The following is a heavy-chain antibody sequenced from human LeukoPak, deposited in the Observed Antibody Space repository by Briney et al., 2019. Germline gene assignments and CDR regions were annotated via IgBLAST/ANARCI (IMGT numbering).Heavy chain of an antibody. D-gene: IGHD1-7*01. Sequence: GGSLRLSCAASGFTFSDYAMAWVRQVPGKGLEWVSSISTSGNTYYADSVKGRFTISRDNSKDTLYLQINSLTTEDTAVYYCARGLRGNYDYWGQGTLVTVSS. CDR3: ARGLRGNYDY. V-gene: IGHV3-23*01. J-gene: IGHJ4*02. CDR2: ISTSGNT. CDR1: GFTFSDYA.